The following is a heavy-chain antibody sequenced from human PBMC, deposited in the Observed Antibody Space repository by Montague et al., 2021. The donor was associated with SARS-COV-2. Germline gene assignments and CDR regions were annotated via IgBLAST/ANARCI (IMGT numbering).Heavy chain of an antibody. CDR2: IYYSGSTS. V-gene: IGHV4-39*01. CDR3: ARYRSDGSYFLDY. J-gene: IGHJ4*02. CDR1: GGSIDSSSYH. Sequence: SETLSLTCTVSGGSIDSSSYHWDWIRQSPGKGLEWIGSIYYSGSTSYYNPSLKSRVTISADTSKNQFSLKLTSVTAADTAVYYCARYRSDGSYFLDYWGQGTLVTVSS. D-gene: IGHD5-24*01.